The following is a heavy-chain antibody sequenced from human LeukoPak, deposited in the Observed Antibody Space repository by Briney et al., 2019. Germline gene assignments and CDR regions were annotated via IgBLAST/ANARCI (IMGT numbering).Heavy chain of an antibody. V-gene: IGHV3-21*01. CDR2: ISSSSSYI. D-gene: IGHD3-3*01. CDR1: GFTFSSYS. J-gene: IGHJ4*02. CDR3: ARDQVPITIFGVVSQTFDY. Sequence: GGSLRLSCAASGFTFSSYSMNWVRQAQGKGLEWVSSISSSSSYIYYADSVKGRFTISRDNAKNSLYLQMNSLRAEDTAVYYCARDQVPITIFGVVSQTFDYWGQGTLVTVSS.